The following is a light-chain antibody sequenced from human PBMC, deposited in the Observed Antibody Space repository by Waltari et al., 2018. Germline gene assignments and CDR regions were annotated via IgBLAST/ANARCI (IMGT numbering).Light chain of an antibody. CDR2: EVI. J-gene: IGLJ3*02. CDR3: ISFTTTSTWV. CDR1: NSDVGIHDR. Sequence: QSALTQPPSVSGSPGQSVTISCTGTNSDVGIHDRVSWFQQFPGTAPKLLIYEVINRPSGVPDRFSASKSGNTASMTISGLQGEDEGDYYCISFTTTSTWVFGGGTKVTVL. V-gene: IGLV2-18*02.